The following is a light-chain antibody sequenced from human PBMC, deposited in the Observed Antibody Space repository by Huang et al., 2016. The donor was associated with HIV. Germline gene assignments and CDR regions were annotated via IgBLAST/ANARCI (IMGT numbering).Light chain of an antibody. CDR1: QSVSSSY. V-gene: IGKV3-20*01. CDR3: QQYGSSPYT. J-gene: IGKJ2*01. Sequence: EIVLTQSPGTLSLSPGERATLSCRASQSVSSSYLDWYQQKPGQAPRLLIYGASSRATGIPDRFSGSGSGTDFTLTISRLEPEDFAVYYCQQYGSSPYTFGQGTKLGIK. CDR2: GAS.